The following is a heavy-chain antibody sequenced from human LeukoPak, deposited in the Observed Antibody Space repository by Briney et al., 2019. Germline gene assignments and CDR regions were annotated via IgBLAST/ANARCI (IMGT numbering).Heavy chain of an antibody. Sequence: GASVKVSCKASGYTFTSYGIRWVRQAPGQGLEWMGWISAYNGNTNYAQKLQGRVTMTTDTSTSTAYMELRSLRSDDTAVYYCARDPYGYNCGGDCYLSDWGQGTLVTVSS. V-gene: IGHV1-18*01. D-gene: IGHD2-21*02. CDR3: ARDPYGYNCGGDCYLSD. CDR1: GYTFTSYG. CDR2: ISAYNGNT. J-gene: IGHJ4*02.